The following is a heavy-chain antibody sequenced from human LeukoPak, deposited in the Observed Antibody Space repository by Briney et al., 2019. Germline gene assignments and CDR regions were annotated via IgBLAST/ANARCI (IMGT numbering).Heavy chain of an antibody. D-gene: IGHD3-10*02. J-gene: IGHJ6*04. CDR3: AELGITMIGGV. Sequence: GGSLRLSCTGSGFIFGDYAMNWVRQAPGKGLEWVSYISSSGSTIYYADSVKGRFTISRDNAKNSLYLQMNSLRAEDTAVYYCAELGITMIGGVWGKGTTVTISS. CDR1: GFIFGDYA. CDR2: ISSSGSTI. V-gene: IGHV3-48*03.